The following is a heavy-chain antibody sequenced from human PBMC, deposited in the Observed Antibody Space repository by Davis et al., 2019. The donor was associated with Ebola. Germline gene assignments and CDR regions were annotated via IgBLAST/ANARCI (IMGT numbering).Heavy chain of an antibody. Sequence: GESLKISCAASGFTFSSYWMSWVRQAPGKGLEWVSYISSSSSTIYYADSVKGRFTISRDNAKNSLYLQMNSLRDEDTAVYYCATRDTSSNCFGFYPWGQGTLVTVSS. V-gene: IGHV3-48*02. CDR1: GFTFSSYW. J-gene: IGHJ5*02. CDR2: ISSSSSTI. CDR3: ATRDTSSNCFGFYP. D-gene: IGHD2-2*01.